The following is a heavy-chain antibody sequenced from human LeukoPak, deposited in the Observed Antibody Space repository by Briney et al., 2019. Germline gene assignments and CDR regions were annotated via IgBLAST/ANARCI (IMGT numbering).Heavy chain of an antibody. Sequence: SETLSLTCTVSGGSISSYYWSWIRQPPGKGLEWIGYIYYSGSTNYNPSLKSRVTISVDTSKNQFSLKLSSVTAADTAVYHCARANWGFAAYAFDIWGQGTMVTVSS. CDR2: IYYSGST. D-gene: IGHD7-27*01. V-gene: IGHV4-59*01. J-gene: IGHJ3*02. CDR1: GGSISSYY. CDR3: ARANWGFAAYAFDI.